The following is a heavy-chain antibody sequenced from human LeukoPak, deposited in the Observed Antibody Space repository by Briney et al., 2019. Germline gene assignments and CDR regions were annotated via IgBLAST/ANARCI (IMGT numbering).Heavy chain of an antibody. Sequence: SETLSLTCTVSGGSISSYYWSWIRQPAGKGLEWIGRIYTSGSTNYNPSLKSRVTMSVDTSKNQFSLKLSSVTAADTAVYYCARGHTISYNYYYYYYMDVWGKGTTVTISS. CDR3: ARGHTISYNYYYYYYMDV. CDR2: IYTSGST. CDR1: GGSISSYY. J-gene: IGHJ6*03. D-gene: IGHD3-9*01. V-gene: IGHV4-4*07.